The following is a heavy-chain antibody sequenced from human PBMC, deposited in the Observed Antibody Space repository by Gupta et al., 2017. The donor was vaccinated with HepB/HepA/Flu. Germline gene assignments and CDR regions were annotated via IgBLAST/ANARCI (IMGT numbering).Heavy chain of an antibody. CDR3: AREDIVVVPAARGWFDP. D-gene: IGHD2-2*01. CDR1: GYTFTGYY. V-gene: IGHV1-2*02. Sequence: QVQLVQSGAEVKKPGASVKVSCKASGYTFTGYYMHWVRQAPGQGLEWMGWINPNSGGTNYAQKFQGRVTMTRDTSISTAYMELSRLRSDDTAVYYCAREDIVVVPAARGWFDPWGQGTLVTVSS. J-gene: IGHJ5*02. CDR2: INPNSGGT.